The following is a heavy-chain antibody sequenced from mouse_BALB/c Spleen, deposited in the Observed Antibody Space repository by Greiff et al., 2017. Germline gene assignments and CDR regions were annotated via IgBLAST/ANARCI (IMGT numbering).Heavy chain of an antibody. V-gene: IGHV5-12-1*01. Sequence: EVQVVESGGGLVKPGGSLKLSCAASGFAFSSYDMSWVRQTPEKRLEWVAYISSGGGSTYYPDTVKGRFTISRDNAKNTLYLQMSSLKSEDIAMYYCAREGYGNWFAYWGQGTLVTVAA. J-gene: IGHJ3*01. CDR2: ISSGGGST. D-gene: IGHD2-10*02. CDR3: AREGYGNWFAY. CDR1: GFAFSSYD.